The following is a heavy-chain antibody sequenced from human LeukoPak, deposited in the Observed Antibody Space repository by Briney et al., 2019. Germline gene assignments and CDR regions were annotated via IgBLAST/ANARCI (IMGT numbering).Heavy chain of an antibody. CDR3: ARALYDLWSGYYQGGLGY. Sequence: GGSLRLSCAASGFTFSSYAMHWVRQAPGRGLEWVAVISYDGSNKYYADSVKGRFTISRDNSKNTLYLQMNSLRAEDTAVYYCARALYDLWSGYYQGGLGYWGQGTLVTVSS. D-gene: IGHD3-3*01. J-gene: IGHJ4*02. V-gene: IGHV3-30-3*01. CDR1: GFTFSSYA. CDR2: ISYDGSNK.